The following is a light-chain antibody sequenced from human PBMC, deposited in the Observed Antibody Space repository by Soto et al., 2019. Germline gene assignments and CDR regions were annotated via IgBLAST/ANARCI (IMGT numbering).Light chain of an antibody. CDR3: QQLNSDPRT. CDR1: QAISSY. CDR2: GAS. Sequence: IQLTQSPSSLSASVGDRVTITCRASQAISSYLAWYQQKPGRAPNLLIYGASTLQSGVPSRFSGSGSGTDFTLTISSLQPEDFATYYCQQLNSDPRTFGQGTKVEIK. J-gene: IGKJ1*01. V-gene: IGKV1-9*01.